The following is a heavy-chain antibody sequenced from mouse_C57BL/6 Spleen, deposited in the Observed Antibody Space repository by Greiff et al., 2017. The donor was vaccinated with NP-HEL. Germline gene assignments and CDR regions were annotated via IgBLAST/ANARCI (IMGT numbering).Heavy chain of an antibody. V-gene: IGHV2-6*01. D-gene: IGHD1-1*01. CDR2: IWGDGST. Sequence: VKVVESGPGLVAPSQSLSITCTVSGFSLTSYGVDWVRQSPGKGLEWLGVIWGDGSTNYNSALKSRLSISKDNSKSQVFLKMNSLQTDDTAMYYCASHYGSSGFAYWGQGTLVTVSA. CDR3: ASHYGSSGFAY. CDR1: GFSLTSYG. J-gene: IGHJ3*01.